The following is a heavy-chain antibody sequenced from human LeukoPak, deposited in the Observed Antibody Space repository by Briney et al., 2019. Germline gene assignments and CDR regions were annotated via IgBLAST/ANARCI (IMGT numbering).Heavy chain of an antibody. D-gene: IGHD1-26*01. CDR2: ISGSGGST. Sequence: GSLRLSCAASGFTFDDYTMSWVRQAPGKGLEWVSAISGSGGSTYYADSVRGRFTISRDNSKNTLYLQMNSLRAEDTAVYYCAKAIRWELDFDYWGQGTLVTVSS. J-gene: IGHJ4*02. CDR3: AKAIRWELDFDY. V-gene: IGHV3-23*01. CDR1: GFTFDDYT.